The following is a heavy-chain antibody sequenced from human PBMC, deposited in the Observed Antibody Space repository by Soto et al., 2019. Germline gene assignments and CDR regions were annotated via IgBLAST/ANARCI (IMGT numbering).Heavy chain of an antibody. CDR3: ARTGDGHHDFLDY. CDR2: INQDGNED. CDR1: GFTFSSYW. J-gene: IGHJ4*02. D-gene: IGHD1-1*01. Sequence: GGSLRLSCTTSGFTFSSYWMNWVRQAPGKGLEWVANINQDGNEDNLLDSVKGRFTISRDNAKNSLFLQMNSLRVDDTAVYYCARTGDGHHDFLDYWGQGALVTVSS. V-gene: IGHV3-7*01.